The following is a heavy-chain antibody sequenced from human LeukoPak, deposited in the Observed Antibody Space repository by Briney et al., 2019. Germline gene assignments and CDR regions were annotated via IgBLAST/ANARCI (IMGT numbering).Heavy chain of an antibody. D-gene: IGHD3-22*01. Sequence: GGSLRLSCAASGFTLSNYWMHWVRQTPGKGLVWVSHINGDGRSTSYADAVKGRFTISRDNAKNTLYLQMNSLRAEDTAVYYCGRGGVVAAIDYWGQGTLVTVSS. J-gene: IGHJ4*02. V-gene: IGHV3-74*01. CDR1: GFTLSNYW. CDR3: GRGGVVAAIDY. CDR2: INGDGRST.